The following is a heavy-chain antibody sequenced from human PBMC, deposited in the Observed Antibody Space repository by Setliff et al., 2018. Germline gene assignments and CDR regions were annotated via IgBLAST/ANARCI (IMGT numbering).Heavy chain of an antibody. CDR3: AKDPGIDTAMVIRYYYYGMDV. V-gene: IGHV2-5*01. CDR1: GFSLSTSGVG. CDR2: ISATGGS. D-gene: IGHD5-18*01. J-gene: IGHJ6*02. Sequence: SGPTLVNPTQTLTLTCTFSGFSLSTSGVGVGWIRQPPGKALEWLALISATGGSTYYADSVKGRFTISRDNSKNTLYLQMNSLRAEDTAVYYCAKDPGIDTAMVIRYYYYGMDVWGQGTTVTVSS.